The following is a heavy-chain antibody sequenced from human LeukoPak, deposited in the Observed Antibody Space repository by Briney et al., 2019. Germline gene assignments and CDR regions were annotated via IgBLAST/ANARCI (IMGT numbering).Heavy chain of an antibody. CDR1: GGSFSGYY. Sequence: SETLSLTCAVYGGSFSGYYWSWIRQPPGQGLEWIGEINHSGSTNYNPSLKSRVTISVDTSKNQFSLKLSSVTAADTAVYYCASMGYDSSGYYYGYFDYWGQGTLVTVSS. CDR2: INHSGST. D-gene: IGHD3-22*01. CDR3: ASMGYDSSGYYYGYFDY. V-gene: IGHV4-34*01. J-gene: IGHJ4*02.